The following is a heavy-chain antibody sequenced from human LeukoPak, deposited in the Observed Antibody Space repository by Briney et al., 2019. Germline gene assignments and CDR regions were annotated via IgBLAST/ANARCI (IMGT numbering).Heavy chain of an antibody. Sequence: GGSLRLSCAASGFIFSNYGMNWVRQAPGKGLGWVAAISASGSATSYADSVRGRFTISRDNSKSTTYLQMNSLRAEDTAVFYCAKDLYLRDFRSGYFDYWGQGVPVTVSS. CDR1: GFIFSNYG. V-gene: IGHV3-23*01. CDR3: AKDLYLRDFRSGYFDY. CDR2: ISASGSAT. J-gene: IGHJ4*02. D-gene: IGHD3-3*01.